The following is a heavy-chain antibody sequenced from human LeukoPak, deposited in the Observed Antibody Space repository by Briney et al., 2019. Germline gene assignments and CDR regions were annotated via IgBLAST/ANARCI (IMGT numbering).Heavy chain of an antibody. CDR1: GFTFSDYY. V-gene: IGHV3-23*01. J-gene: IGHJ4*02. D-gene: IGHD3-3*01. Sequence: GGSLRLSCAASGFTFSDYYMGWIRQAPGKGLEWVSAISGSGGSTYYADSVKGRFTISRDNSKNTLYLQMNSLRAEDTAVYYCVKYYDFWSGYRGGYYFDYWGQGTLVTVSS. CDR2: ISGSGGST. CDR3: VKYYDFWSGYRGGYYFDY.